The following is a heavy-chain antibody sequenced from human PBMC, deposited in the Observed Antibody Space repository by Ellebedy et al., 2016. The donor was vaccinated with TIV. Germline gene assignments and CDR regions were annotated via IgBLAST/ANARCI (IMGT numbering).Heavy chain of an antibody. CDR3: ARHDTAGTYRYYYYYGMDV. J-gene: IGHJ6*02. V-gene: IGHV4-39*01. D-gene: IGHD1-1*01. CDR2: VYHSGST. Sequence: SETLSLTCTVTDGSITSGGHYWTWIRQSPGEGLEWIGYVYHSGSTYYNPSLKSRVTISVDTSKNQFSLKLSSVTAADTAVYYCARHDTAGTYRYYYYYGMDVWGQGTTVTVSS. CDR1: DGSITSGGHY.